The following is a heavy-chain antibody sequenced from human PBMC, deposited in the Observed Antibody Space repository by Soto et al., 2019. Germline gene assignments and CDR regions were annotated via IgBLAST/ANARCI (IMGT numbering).Heavy chain of an antibody. Sequence: PSETLSLTCSVSGGSISTVVHYWTWIRHPPGKGLEWIGSIYHTGSTYYSKSLRSQLTMSVDTSKSQFSLRLSSVTAADTAVYYCARATGTLRSRNCDYWGQGSLVTVSS. CDR2: IYHTGST. CDR3: ARATGTLRSRNCDY. V-gene: IGHV4-31*01. CDR1: GGSISTVVHY. J-gene: IGHJ4*02. D-gene: IGHD1-1*01.